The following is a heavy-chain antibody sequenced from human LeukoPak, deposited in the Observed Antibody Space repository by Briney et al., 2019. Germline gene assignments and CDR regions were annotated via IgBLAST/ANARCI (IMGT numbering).Heavy chain of an antibody. V-gene: IGHV1-69*05. J-gene: IGHJ4*02. Sequence: SVKVSCKASGGTFSSYAISWVRQAPGQGLEWMGGIIPIFGTANYAQKFQGRVTITTDESTSTAYMELSSLRSEDTAVYYCASRWSEYSSIYDYWGQGTLVTVSS. CDR3: ASRWSEYSSIYDY. CDR2: IIPIFGTA. CDR1: GGTFSSYA. D-gene: IGHD6-6*01.